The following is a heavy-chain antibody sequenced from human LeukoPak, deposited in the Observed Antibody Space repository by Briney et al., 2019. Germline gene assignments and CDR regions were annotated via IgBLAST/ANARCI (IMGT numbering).Heavy chain of an antibody. CDR3: ARDVVKWSIPAAEGWVDY. J-gene: IGHJ4*02. V-gene: IGHV3-21*01. CDR2: ISSSSSYI. D-gene: IGHD2-2*01. Sequence: PGRSLRLSCAASGFTFSSYAMHWVRQAPGKGLEWVSSISSSSSYIYYADSVKGRFTISRDNAKNSLYLQMNSLRAEDTAVYYCARDVVKWSIPAAEGWVDYWGQGTLVTVSS. CDR1: GFTFSSYA.